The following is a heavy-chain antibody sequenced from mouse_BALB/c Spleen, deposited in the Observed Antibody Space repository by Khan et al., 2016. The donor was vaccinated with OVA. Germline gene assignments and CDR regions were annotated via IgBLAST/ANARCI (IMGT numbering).Heavy chain of an antibody. V-gene: IGHV1S41*01. J-gene: IGHJ4*01. CDR3: AMENYYGRTCYAMDY. CDR2: IAPGSGST. D-gene: IGHD1-1*01. CDR1: GYTFTSYW. Sequence: DLVKPGASVKLSCKASGYTFTSYWINWIKQRPGQGLEWIGRIAPGSGSTYYNEMFKGKATLTVDTSSTTAYIKLSSLSSEDSAVYFCAMENYYGRTCYAMDYWGQGTSVTVSS.